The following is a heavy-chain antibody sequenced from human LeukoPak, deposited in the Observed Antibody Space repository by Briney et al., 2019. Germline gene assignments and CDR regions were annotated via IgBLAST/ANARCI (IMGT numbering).Heavy chain of an antibody. V-gene: IGHV3-23*01. CDR1: GFTFGSYA. Sequence: GGSLRLSCAASGFTFGSYAMYWVRQAPGKGLEWVSGISGSGGSTFYADSVKGRFTISRDNSENTVYLQMNSLRADDTAVYYCAKTTAGYSSGRYPGWPVNYWGQGTLVTVSS. D-gene: IGHD6-19*01. J-gene: IGHJ4*02. CDR2: ISGSGGST. CDR3: AKTTAGYSSGRYPGWPVNY.